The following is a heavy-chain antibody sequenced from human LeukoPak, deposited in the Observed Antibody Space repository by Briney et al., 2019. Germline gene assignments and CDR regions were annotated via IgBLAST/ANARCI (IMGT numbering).Heavy chain of an antibody. CDR1: GFTFNTYA. D-gene: IGHD1-1*01. CDR3: AKSLFTSATGTGRAFHI. Sequence: GGSLRLSCAASGFTFNTYAMSWVRQAPGKGLEWVSGISASGDVTFHADPVKGRFTISRDNSKNTLYLQMTSLRAEDTAEYYCAKSLFTSATGTGRAFHIWGQGTMVTVSS. V-gene: IGHV3-23*01. J-gene: IGHJ3*02. CDR2: ISASGDVT.